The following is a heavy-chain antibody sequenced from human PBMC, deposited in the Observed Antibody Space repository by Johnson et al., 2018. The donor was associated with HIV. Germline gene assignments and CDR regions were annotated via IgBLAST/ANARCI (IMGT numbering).Heavy chain of an antibody. J-gene: IGHJ3*02. Sequence: MLLVESGGGLVQPGGSLRLSCAASGFTFSSYDMHSVRQATGKGLEWASAIGTAGDTSYQGSVKGRFTISREKAKNSLYLPMNSLRDGDTAVYYCARGEDGVDAFDIWGQGTMVTVSS. CDR1: GFTFSSYD. V-gene: IGHV3-13*01. D-gene: IGHD4-17*01. CDR3: ARGEDGVDAFDI. CDR2: IGTAGDT.